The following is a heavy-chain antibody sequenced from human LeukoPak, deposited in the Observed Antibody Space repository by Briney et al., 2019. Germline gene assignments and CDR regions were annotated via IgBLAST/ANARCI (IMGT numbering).Heavy chain of an antibody. V-gene: IGHV3-20*04. CDR1: GFTFDDYA. CDR2: INWNGGST. Sequence: GRSLRLSCAASGFTFDDYAMHWVRQAPGKGLEWVSGINWNGGSTGYADSVKGRFTISRDNAKNSLYLQMNSLRAEDTALYYCARDEAGYSSSWYFDYWGQGTLVTVSS. J-gene: IGHJ4*02. D-gene: IGHD6-13*01. CDR3: ARDEAGYSSSWYFDY.